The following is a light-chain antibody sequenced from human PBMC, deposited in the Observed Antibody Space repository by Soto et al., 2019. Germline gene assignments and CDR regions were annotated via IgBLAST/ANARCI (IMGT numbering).Light chain of an antibody. Sequence: DIQMTQSPSSLSASVGDSVTITCRASQYITTYLNWYQHKPGTAPKLLIYGASSLQSGVPSRFSGNGSGTDFTLTISSLQPEDFATYYCQQSFSVPLTFGGGTKVDIK. V-gene: IGKV1-39*01. CDR3: QQSFSVPLT. CDR1: QYITTY. J-gene: IGKJ4*01. CDR2: GAS.